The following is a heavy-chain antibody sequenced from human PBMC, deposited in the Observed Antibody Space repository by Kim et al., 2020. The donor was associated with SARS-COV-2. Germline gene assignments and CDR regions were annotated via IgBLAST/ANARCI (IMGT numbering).Heavy chain of an antibody. CDR2: IKEDGSEK. Sequence: GGSLRLSCAASGFIFSSYWMTWVRQAPGKGLEWVANIKEDGSEKYHVDSVMGRFTISRDNAKNSLYLQMNSLRAEDTAVYYCARGVYHPDYWGQGTLVTVSS. D-gene: IGHD2-8*01. CDR1: GFIFSSYW. CDR3: ARGVYHPDY. J-gene: IGHJ4*02. V-gene: IGHV3-7*04.